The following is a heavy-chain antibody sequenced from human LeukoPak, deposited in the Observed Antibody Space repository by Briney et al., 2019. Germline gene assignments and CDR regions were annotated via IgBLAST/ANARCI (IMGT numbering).Heavy chain of an antibody. Sequence: KASETLSLTCTVSGGSISTYYYSWIRQPAGKGLEWIGRIYTSGSTNYNPSLKSRVTMSVDTSKSQFSLKLSSVTAADTAVYHCARAKNDEYYYYGMDVWGQGTTVTVSS. J-gene: IGHJ6*02. D-gene: IGHD6-6*01. CDR2: IYTSGST. V-gene: IGHV4-4*07. CDR1: GGSISTYY. CDR3: ARAKNDEYYYYGMDV.